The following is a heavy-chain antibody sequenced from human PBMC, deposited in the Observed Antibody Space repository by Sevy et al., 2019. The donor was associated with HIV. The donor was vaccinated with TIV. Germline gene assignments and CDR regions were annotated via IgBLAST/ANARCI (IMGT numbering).Heavy chain of an antibody. V-gene: IGHV3-21*01. CDR1: GFTFSYYT. D-gene: IGHD3-22*01. CDR2: ISSGSSYI. Sequence: GGSLRLSCAASGFTFSYYTMKWVRQAPGKGLEWVSSISSGSSYISYGESVKGRFTISRDNAKNSLFLQMNSLRAEDTAVYYCARSLDYYDSSGANDYWGQGTLVTVSP. J-gene: IGHJ4*02. CDR3: ARSLDYYDSSGANDY.